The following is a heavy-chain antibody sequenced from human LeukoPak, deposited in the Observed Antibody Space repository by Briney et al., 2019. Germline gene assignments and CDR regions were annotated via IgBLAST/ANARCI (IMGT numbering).Heavy chain of an antibody. V-gene: IGHV3-7*03. CDR3: ARDLSSRDAF. D-gene: IGHD6-13*01. J-gene: IGHJ4*02. CDR2: IHQNGGTE. Sequence: PGGSLRLSCAASGFTVSNYWMSWVRQAPGEGLEWVACIHQNGGTEYYVDSVKGRFAISRDNSKNSPHLQMSSLTVEDTAVYYCARDLSSRDAFWGQGTLVIVSS. CDR1: GFTVSNYW.